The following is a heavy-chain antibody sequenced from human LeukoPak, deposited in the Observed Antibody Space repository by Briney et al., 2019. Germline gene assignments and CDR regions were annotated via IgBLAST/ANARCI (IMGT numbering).Heavy chain of an antibody. CDR3: ARDHIVATIRALDI. Sequence: PSQTLSLTCTVSGGSISSGGYYWSWIRHHPGKGLEWIGYIYYSGSTYYNPSLKSRVTISVDTSKNQFSLKLSSVTAADTAVYYCARDHIVATIRALDIWGQGTMVTVSS. D-gene: IGHD5-12*01. J-gene: IGHJ3*02. V-gene: IGHV4-31*03. CDR2: IYYSGST. CDR1: GGSISSGGYY.